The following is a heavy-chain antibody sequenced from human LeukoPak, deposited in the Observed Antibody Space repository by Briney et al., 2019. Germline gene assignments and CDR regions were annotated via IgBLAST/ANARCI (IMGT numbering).Heavy chain of an antibody. CDR1: GYSISRGYY. Sequence: KTSETLSLTCTVSGYSISRGYYWGWIRQPPGKGLEWIGSIYYSGSTNYNPSLKSRVTISVDTSKNQFSLKLSSVTAADTAMYYCAREPPDSYGYSYFQHWGQGTLVTVSS. CDR2: IYYSGST. J-gene: IGHJ1*01. CDR3: AREPPDSYGYSYFQH. D-gene: IGHD5-18*01. V-gene: IGHV4-38-2*02.